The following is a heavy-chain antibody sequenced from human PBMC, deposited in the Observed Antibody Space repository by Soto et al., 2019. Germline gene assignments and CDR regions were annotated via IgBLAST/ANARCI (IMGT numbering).Heavy chain of an antibody. CDR2: ISGSGGST. V-gene: IGHV3-23*01. D-gene: IGHD2-15*01. CDR1: GFTFSSYA. Sequence: EVQLLESGGGLVQPGGSLRLSCAASGFTFSSYAMSWVRQAPGKGLEWVSAISGSGGSTYYADSVKGRFTISRDNSKNTLYLQMNSLRAEDTAVYYCAKDEGYCSGGSCSPYGAFDIWGQGTMVTVSS. CDR3: AKDEGYCSGGSCSPYGAFDI. J-gene: IGHJ3*02.